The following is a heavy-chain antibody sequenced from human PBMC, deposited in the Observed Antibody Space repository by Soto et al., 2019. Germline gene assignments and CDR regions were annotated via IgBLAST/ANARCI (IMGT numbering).Heavy chain of an antibody. Sequence: ASVKVSGKASGFTFVKYGISGVRQSPGQGLEWMGWISAYNGNTNYAQKLRGRVTMTTDTATSTAYMEPRSLRSHDTAVYYCARDPSYGSTWYLDRYYYRVDDWGQAATVTASS. CDR1: GFTFVKYG. J-gene: IGHJ6*02. V-gene: IGHV1-18*01. CDR3: ARDPSYGSTWYLDRYYYRVDD. D-gene: IGHD6-13*01. CDR2: ISAYNGNT.